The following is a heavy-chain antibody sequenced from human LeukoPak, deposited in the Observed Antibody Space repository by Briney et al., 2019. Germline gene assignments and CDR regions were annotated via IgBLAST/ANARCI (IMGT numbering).Heavy chain of an antibody. CDR1: GYTFTSYG. V-gene: IGHV1-18*01. J-gene: IGHJ6*02. D-gene: IGHD3-10*01. Sequence: ASVKVSCKASGYTFTSYGISWVRQAPGQGLEWMGWISAYNGNTNYAQKLQGRVTITRDTSASTAYMELSSLRSEDTAVYYCARDLYGVIVYYGMDVWGQGTTVTVSS. CDR3: ARDLYGVIVYYGMDV. CDR2: ISAYNGNT.